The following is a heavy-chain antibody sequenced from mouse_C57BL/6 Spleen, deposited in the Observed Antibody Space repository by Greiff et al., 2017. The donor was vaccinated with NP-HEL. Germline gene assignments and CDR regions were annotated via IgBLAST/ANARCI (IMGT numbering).Heavy chain of an antibody. CDR1: GYTFTDYY. V-gene: IGHV1-26*01. CDR2: INPNNGGT. CDR3: ARWDEYYFDY. J-gene: IGHJ2*01. D-gene: IGHD4-1*01. Sequence: EVQLQQSGPELVKPGASVKISCKASGYTFTDYYMNWVKQSHGKSLEWIGDINPNNGGTSYNQKFKGKATLTVDKSSSTAYMELRSLTSEDSAVYYCARWDEYYFDYWGQGTTLTVSS.